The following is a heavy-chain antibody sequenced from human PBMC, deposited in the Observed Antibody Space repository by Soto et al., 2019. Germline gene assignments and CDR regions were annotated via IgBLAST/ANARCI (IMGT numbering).Heavy chain of an antibody. CDR2: IFSNDEK. CDR3: ARTLVVPTPQSNIWFEP. D-gene: IGHD3-22*01. J-gene: IGHJ5*02. Sequence: SGPTLVNPTETLTLTCTVSGFSLSNARMGVSWIRQPPGKALEWLAHIFSNDEKSYSTSLKSRLTISKDTSKSQVVLTMTNMDHVDTATYYCARTLVVPTPQSNIWFEPWGEGTQVTVSS. CDR1: GFSLSNARMG. V-gene: IGHV2-26*01.